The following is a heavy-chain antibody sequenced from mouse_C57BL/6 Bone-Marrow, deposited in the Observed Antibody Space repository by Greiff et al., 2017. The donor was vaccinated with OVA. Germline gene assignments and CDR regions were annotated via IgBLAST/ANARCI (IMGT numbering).Heavy chain of an antibody. CDR1: GFSLTSYA. CDR3: ARANYYGSSYVGFAY. D-gene: IGHD1-1*01. CDR2: IWTGGGT. Sequence: QVQLKESGPGLVAPSQSLSITCTVSGFSLTSYAISWVRRPPGKGLEWLGVIWTGGGTNYNSALKSRLSISKDNSKSQVFLKMNSLQTDDTARYYCARANYYGSSYVGFAYWGQGTLVTVSA. J-gene: IGHJ3*01. V-gene: IGHV2-9-1*01.